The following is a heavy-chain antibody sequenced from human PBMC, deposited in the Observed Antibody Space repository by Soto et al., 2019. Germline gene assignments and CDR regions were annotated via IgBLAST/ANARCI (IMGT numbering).Heavy chain of an antibody. D-gene: IGHD3-22*01. CDR2: IYYSGST. CDR3: ARHDNRGGFDY. V-gene: IGHV4-39*01. CDR1: GGSISSSSYY. Sequence: QLQLQESGPGLVKPSETLSLTCTVSGGSISSSSYYWGWIRQPPGKGLEWIGSIYYSGSTYYNPSLKSRVTISVDTSKNQFSLKLSSVTAADTAVYYCARHDNRGGFDYWGQGTLVTVSS. J-gene: IGHJ4*02.